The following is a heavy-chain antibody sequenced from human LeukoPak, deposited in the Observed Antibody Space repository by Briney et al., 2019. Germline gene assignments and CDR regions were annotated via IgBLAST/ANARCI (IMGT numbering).Heavy chain of an antibody. D-gene: IGHD6-13*01. V-gene: IGHV5-10-1*01. Sequence: GESLKIFCKGSGYSFTTYWISWVRQMPGKGLEWIGRIDPSDSYTNYSPSFQGHVTISADKSFSTAYLQWTSLKASDTAMYYCARHAKAYGSSCDYWGQGTLVTVSS. CDR1: GYSFTTYW. CDR2: IDPSDSYT. J-gene: IGHJ4*02. CDR3: ARHAKAYGSSCDY.